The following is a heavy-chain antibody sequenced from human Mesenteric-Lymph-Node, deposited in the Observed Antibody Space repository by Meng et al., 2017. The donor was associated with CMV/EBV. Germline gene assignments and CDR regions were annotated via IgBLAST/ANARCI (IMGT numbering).Heavy chain of an antibody. CDR1: GFTFSSYW. CDR3: ARDGDYFGSGSKGGDY. Sequence: GGSLRLSCAASGFTFSSYWMSWVRQAPGKGLEWVANIKQDGSEKYYVDSVKGRFTSSRDNAKNTLYLQMNSLRAEDTAVYYCARDGDYFGSGSKGGDYWGQGTLVTVSS. CDR2: IKQDGSEK. J-gene: IGHJ4*02. D-gene: IGHD3-10*01. V-gene: IGHV3-7*01.